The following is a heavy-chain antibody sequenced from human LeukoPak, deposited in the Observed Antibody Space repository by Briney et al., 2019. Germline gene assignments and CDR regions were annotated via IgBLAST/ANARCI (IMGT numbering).Heavy chain of an antibody. CDR3: ARDWAVAGNYYYYGMDV. V-gene: IGHV4-34*01. D-gene: IGHD6-19*01. Sequence: SETLSLTCAVYGGSFSGYYWSWIRQPPGKGLEWIGEINHSGSTNYNPSLKSRVTISVDTSKNQFSLKLSSVTAADTAVYYCARDWAVAGNYYYYGMDVWGQGTTVTVSS. CDR2: INHSGST. J-gene: IGHJ6*02. CDR1: GGSFSGYY.